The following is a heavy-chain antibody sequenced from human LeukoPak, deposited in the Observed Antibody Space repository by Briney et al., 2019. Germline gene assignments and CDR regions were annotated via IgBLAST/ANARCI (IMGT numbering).Heavy chain of an antibody. CDR1: GGTFSSYA. J-gene: IGHJ4*02. V-gene: IGHV1-69*04. CDR2: IIPILGIA. D-gene: IGHD3-16*01. CDR3: AGGDFRPPDYYFDY. Sequence: GASVKVSCKASGGTFSSYAISWVRQAPGQGLEWMGRIIPILGIANYAQKFQGRVTITADKSTSTAYMELSSLRSGDTAVYYCAGGDFRPPDYYFDYWGQGTLVTVSS.